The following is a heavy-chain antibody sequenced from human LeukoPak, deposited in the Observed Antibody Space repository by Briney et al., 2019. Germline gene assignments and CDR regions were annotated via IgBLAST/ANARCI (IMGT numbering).Heavy chain of an antibody. J-gene: IGHJ4*02. V-gene: IGHV1-2*02. CDR2: INPNSGVT. Sequence: ASVKVSCKASGYRFTGCYMHWVRQAPGQGLEWMGWINPNSGVTNYAQNFQGRVSMTRDTSISTAYMELSRLRSDDTGVYYCARQQEVSGYFDYWGQGTLVTVSS. CDR1: GYRFTGCY. CDR3: ARQQEVSGYFDY. D-gene: IGHD3-16*02.